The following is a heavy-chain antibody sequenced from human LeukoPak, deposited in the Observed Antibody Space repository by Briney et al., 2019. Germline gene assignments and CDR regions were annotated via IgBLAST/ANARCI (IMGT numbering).Heavy chain of an antibody. CDR1: GYTFTSYG. J-gene: IGHJ4*02. CDR2: ISAYNGNT. Sequence: ASVKVSCKASGYTFTSYGISWVRQAPGQGLEWMGWISAYNGNTNYAQKLQGRVTMTTDTSTSTAYMELRSLRYEDTAVYYCARDKDYIWGSSPKFDYWGQGTPVTVSS. CDR3: ARDKDYIWGSSPKFDY. D-gene: IGHD3-16*01. V-gene: IGHV1-18*01.